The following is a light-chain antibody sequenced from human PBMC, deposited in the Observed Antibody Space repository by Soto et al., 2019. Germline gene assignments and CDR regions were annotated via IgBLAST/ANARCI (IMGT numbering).Light chain of an antibody. Sequence: QSALTQPASVSGSPGQSITISCTGTSSDVGAYNYVSWYQQHPGKAPKLMIYDVSNRPSGVSDRFSGSKSGNTASLTISGLHVEDEADYYCCSYTRSRSLGVVFVGGTKLTVL. CDR1: SSDVGAYNY. V-gene: IGLV2-14*01. J-gene: IGLJ2*01. CDR2: DVS. CDR3: CSYTRSRSLGVV.